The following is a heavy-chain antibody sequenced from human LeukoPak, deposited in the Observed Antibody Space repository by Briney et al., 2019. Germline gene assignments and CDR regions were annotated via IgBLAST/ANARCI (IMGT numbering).Heavy chain of an antibody. V-gene: IGHV4-34*01. CDR3: AMTPYVDTAMVLDY. D-gene: IGHD5-18*01. J-gene: IGHJ4*02. Sequence: PSETLSLTCAVYGGSFSGYYWSSVRPPPRKGLEWIGEINHSGSTNYNPSLKSRVTISVDTSKNQFSLKLSSVTAADTAVYYCAMTPYVDTAMVLDYWGQGTLVTFSS. CDR2: INHSGST. CDR1: GGSFSGYY.